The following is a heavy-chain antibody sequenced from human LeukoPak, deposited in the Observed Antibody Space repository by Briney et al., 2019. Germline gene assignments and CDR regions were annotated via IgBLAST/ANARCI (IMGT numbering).Heavy chain of an antibody. D-gene: IGHD6-13*01. J-gene: IGHJ5*02. CDR3: ARWSRQQLPNWFDP. CDR1: GYTFTSYG. Sequence: GASVKVSCKASGYTFTSYGISWVRQAPGQGLEWMGWISAYNGNTNYAQKLRGRATMTTDTSTSTAYMELRSLRSDDTAVYYCARWSRQQLPNWFDPWGQGTLVTVSS. CDR2: ISAYNGNT. V-gene: IGHV1-18*01.